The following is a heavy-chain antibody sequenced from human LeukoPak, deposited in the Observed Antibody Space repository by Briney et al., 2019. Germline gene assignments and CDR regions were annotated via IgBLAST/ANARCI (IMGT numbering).Heavy chain of an antibody. Sequence: SETLSLTCAVYGGSFSGYYWSWLRQPPGKGLEWGGEINHSGSTNYNPSLKSRVTISVDTSKNQFSLKLSSVTAADTAVYYCARAGRTTVTLPSDYWGQGTLVTVSS. CDR2: INHSGST. V-gene: IGHV4-34*01. D-gene: IGHD4-17*01. CDR1: GGSFSGYY. CDR3: ARAGRTTVTLPSDY. J-gene: IGHJ4*02.